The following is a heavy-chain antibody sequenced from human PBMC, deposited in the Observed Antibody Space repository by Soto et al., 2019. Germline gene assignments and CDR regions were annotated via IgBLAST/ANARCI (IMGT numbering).Heavy chain of an antibody. V-gene: IGHV3-33*01. D-gene: IGHD3-22*01. CDR3: ARGDSQYYYDSSGPRIPFDY. Sequence: QVQLVESGGGVVQPGRSLRLSCAASGFTFSSYGMHWVRQAPGKGLEWVAVIWYDGSNKYYADSVKGRFTISRDNSKNTLYLRMNSLRAEDTAVYYCARGDSQYYYDSSGPRIPFDYWGQGTLVTVSS. CDR1: GFTFSSYG. CDR2: IWYDGSNK. J-gene: IGHJ4*02.